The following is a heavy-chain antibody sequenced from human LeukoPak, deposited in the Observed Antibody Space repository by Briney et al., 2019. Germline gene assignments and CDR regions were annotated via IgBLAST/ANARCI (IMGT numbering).Heavy chain of an antibody. CDR1: GGTFSIYA. CDR2: IIPIFGTA. J-gene: IGHJ4*02. CDR3: ARSVGYCSSTTCWYYFDY. V-gene: IGHV1-69*01. D-gene: IGHD2-2*01. Sequence: ASVKVSCKASGGTFSIYAISWVRQAPGQGLDWMGGIIPIFGTANYAQKFQGRVTITADESTSTAYMELSSLRSEDTAVYYCARSVGYCSSTTCWYYFDYWGQGNLVTVSS.